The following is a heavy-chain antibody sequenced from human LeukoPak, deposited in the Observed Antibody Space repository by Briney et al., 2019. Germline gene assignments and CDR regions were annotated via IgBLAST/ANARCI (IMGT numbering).Heavy chain of an antibody. V-gene: IGHV1-2*04. D-gene: IGHD5-18*01. CDR3: ARVRGYSVFDY. J-gene: IGHJ4*02. CDR1: GYTFTGYY. CDR2: INPNSGGT. Sequence: ASVKVSCKASGYTFTGYYMHWVRQAPGQGLEWMGWINPNSGGTNYARKFQGWVTMTRDTSISTAYMELSRLRSDDTAVYYCARVRGYSVFDYWGQGTLVTVSS.